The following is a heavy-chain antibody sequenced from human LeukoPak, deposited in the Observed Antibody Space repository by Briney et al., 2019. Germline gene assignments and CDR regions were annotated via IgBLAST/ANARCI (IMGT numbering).Heavy chain of an antibody. V-gene: IGHV3-23*01. D-gene: IGHD2-21*02. Sequence: GGSLRLSCAASGFTFSSYAMSWVRQAPGKGLEWVSAISGSGGSTYYADSVKGRFTISRDNSKNTLYLQMNSLRAENTAVYYCAKDLGSPSYCGGDCSNPWGQGTLVTVSS. CDR2: ISGSGGST. CDR3: AKDLGSPSYCGGDCSNP. J-gene: IGHJ5*02. CDR1: GFTFSSYA.